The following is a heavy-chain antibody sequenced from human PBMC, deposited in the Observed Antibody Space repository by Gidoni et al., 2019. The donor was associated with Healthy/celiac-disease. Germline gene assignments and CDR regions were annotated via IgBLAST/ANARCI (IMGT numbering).Heavy chain of an antibody. V-gene: IGHV3-30-3*01. D-gene: IGHD6-13*01. CDR2: ISYDGSNK. J-gene: IGHJ6*02. CDR1: GFTFSSYA. Sequence: QVQLVESGGGVVQPGRSLRLSCAASGFTFSSYAMHWVRQAPGKGLEWVAVISYDGSNKYDADSVKGRFTISRDNSKNTLYLQMNSLRAEDTAVYYCARDKSSSWSPYYYYGMDVWGQGTTVTVSS. CDR3: ARDKSSSWSPYYYYGMDV.